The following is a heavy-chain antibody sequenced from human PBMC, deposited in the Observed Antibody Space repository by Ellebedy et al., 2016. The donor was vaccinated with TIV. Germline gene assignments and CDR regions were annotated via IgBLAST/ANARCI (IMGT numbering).Heavy chain of an antibody. CDR3: ARQGERPFDF. CDR2: IYPGDSET. D-gene: IGHD1-1*01. CDR1: GYSFTNYW. V-gene: IGHV5-51*01. J-gene: IGHJ4*02. Sequence: KVSCKGFGYSFTNYWIVWVRQMPGIGLQWMGIIYPGDSETITRYSPSFQGHVTISVDNSINTAYLQWSSLKASDTAMYYCARQGERPFDFWGQGTLVTVSS.